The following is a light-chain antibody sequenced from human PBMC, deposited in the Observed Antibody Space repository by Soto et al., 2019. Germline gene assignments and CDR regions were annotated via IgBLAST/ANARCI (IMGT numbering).Light chain of an antibody. J-gene: IGKJ1*01. CDR3: HQHNSYPWT. V-gene: IGKV1-5*01. CDR2: DAS. CDR1: QSISSW. Sequence: DIQMTQSPSTLSASVGDRVTITCRASQSISSWLAWYQQKPGKAPKLLIYDASSLESGVPSRFSGSGSGTEFTLTIISLQPDDFSAYYCHQHNSYPWTFGQGTRVEIK.